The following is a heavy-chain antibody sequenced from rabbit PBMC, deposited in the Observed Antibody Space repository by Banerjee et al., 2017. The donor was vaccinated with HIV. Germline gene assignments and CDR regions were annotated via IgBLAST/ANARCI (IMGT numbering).Heavy chain of an antibody. CDR1: GFDLSSYYD. CDR3: ARIITIPYYFNL. CDR2: IYNSDGST. D-gene: IGHD2-1*01. J-gene: IGHJ4*01. V-gene: IGHV1S47*01. Sequence: QEQLEESGGGLVKPEGSLTLTCTASGFDLSSYYDMCWVRQAPGKGPEWIACIYNSDGSTYYASWVNGRFTISRSTSLNTVTLQMTSLTAADTATYFCARIITIPYYFNLWGQGTLVTVS.